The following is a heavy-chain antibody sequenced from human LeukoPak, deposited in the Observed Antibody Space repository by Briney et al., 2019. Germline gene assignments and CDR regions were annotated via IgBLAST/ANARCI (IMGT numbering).Heavy chain of an antibody. CDR2: INPNSGGT. J-gene: IGHJ6*02. D-gene: IGHD5-12*01. Sequence: ASVKVSCKASGYTFTGYYMHWVRQAPGQGLEWMGWINPNSGGTNYAQKFQGRVTMTRDTSISTAYMELSRLRSDDTAVYYCARAHGVVATIYYYYYGMDVWGQGTTVTVSS. V-gene: IGHV1-2*02. CDR3: ARAHGVVATIYYYYYGMDV. CDR1: GYTFTGYY.